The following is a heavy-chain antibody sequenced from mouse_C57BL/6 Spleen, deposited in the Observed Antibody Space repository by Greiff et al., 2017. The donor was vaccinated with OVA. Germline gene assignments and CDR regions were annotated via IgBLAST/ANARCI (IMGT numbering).Heavy chain of an antibody. V-gene: IGHV1-42*01. D-gene: IGHD2-1*01. CDR3: ARRDGNYGD. CDR2: INPSTGGT. CDR1: GYSFTGYY. Sequence: EVKLMESGPELVKPGASVKISCKASGYSFTGYYMNWVKQSPEKSLEWIGEINPSTGGTTYNQKFKAKATLTVDKSSSTAYMQLKSLTSEDSAVYYCARRDGNYGDWGKGTTLTVSS. J-gene: IGHJ2*01.